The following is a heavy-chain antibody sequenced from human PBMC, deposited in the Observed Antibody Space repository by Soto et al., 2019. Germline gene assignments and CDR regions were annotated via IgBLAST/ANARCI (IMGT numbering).Heavy chain of an antibody. V-gene: IGHV4-39*01. D-gene: IGHD2-21*01. Sequence: QLQLQESSPGLVKSSETLSLTSTVSGGSISKSNYFWGWIRQAPGKRLEWIASILYSGTTSYNSSLKSRVAISVDTSKNQFSLELNSVTAADTAVYYCARLGWGNGDSDYWGQGTLVTVSS. CDR1: GGSISKSNYF. J-gene: IGHJ4*02. CDR3: ARLGWGNGDSDY. CDR2: ILYSGTT.